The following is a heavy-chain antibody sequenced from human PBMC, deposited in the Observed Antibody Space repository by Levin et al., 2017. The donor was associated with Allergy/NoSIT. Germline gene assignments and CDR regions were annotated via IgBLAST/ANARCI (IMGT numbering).Heavy chain of an antibody. CDR3: AGFVRRVEMATDLGTGFDY. Sequence: PSETLSLTCTVSGASISSNNYYWGWIRQPPGTGLEWIGNIYYGGNTYYNPSLKSRVTISVDTSKNQFSLNLNSVTAADTAVYYCAGFVRRVEMATDLGTGFDYWGQGTLVAVSS. V-gene: IGHV4-39*07. D-gene: IGHD5-24*01. CDR2: IYYGGNT. J-gene: IGHJ4*02. CDR1: GASISSNNYY.